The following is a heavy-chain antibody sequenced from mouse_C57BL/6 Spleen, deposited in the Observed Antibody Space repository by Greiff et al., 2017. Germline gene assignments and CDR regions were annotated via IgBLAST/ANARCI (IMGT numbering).Heavy chain of an antibody. CDR3: ASLYDGYWYLDV. D-gene: IGHD2-3*01. V-gene: IGHV5-16*01. CDR2: INYDGSST. J-gene: IGHJ1*03. CDR1: GFTFSDYY. Sequence: EVHLVESEGGLVQPGSSMKLSCTASGFTFSDYYMAWVRQVPEKGLEWVANINYDGSSTYYLDSLKSRFIISRDNAKNILYLQMSSLKSEDTATYYWASLYDGYWYLDVWGTGTTVTVSS.